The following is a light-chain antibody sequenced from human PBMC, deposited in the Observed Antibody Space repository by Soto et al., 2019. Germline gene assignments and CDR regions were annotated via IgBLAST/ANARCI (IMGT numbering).Light chain of an antibody. J-gene: IGLJ1*01. CDR1: SSDVGSYNL. Sequence: QAVLTQPGSVSGYPGQSITLSCTGTSSDVGSYNLVSWYQQHPGKAPKLMIYEGSKRPSGVSNRFSGSKSGNTASLTISGLQAEDEADYYCCSFAGSNTFVFGTGTKVTVL. CDR3: CSFAGSNTFV. CDR2: EGS. V-gene: IGLV2-23*03.